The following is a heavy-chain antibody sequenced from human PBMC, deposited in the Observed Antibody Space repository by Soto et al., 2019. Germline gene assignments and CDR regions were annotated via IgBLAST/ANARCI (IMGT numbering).Heavy chain of an antibody. CDR3: ARSLTRLTTLLGY. D-gene: IGHD4-17*01. V-gene: IGHV1-2*02. Sequence: GASVKVSCKASGYTLTDNYMHWVREAPGQGLEWMGWINPNGGTNYAQKFQGRVTMTRDTSISTAYMELSGLRSDDTAVYHCARSLTRLTTLLGYWGQGTLVTVSS. CDR2: INPNGGT. CDR1: GYTLTDNY. J-gene: IGHJ4*02.